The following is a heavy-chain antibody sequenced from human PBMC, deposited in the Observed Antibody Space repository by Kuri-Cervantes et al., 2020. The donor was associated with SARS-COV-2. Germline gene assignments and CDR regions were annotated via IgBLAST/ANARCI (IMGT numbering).Heavy chain of an antibody. CDR1: GVTLTNYS. CDR3: ARDMTFDEYGDYFYYYMDV. D-gene: IGHD3-16*01. Sequence: GESLKISCAVSGVTLTNYSMNWVRQAPGKGLEWVSYISGDGTIMYYSDSVRGRFTVSRDNSKNTLYLEMDGLRPEDTAVYYCARDMTFDEYGDYFYYYMDVWGKGTTVTVSS. V-gene: IGHV3-48*01. CDR2: ISGDGTIM. J-gene: IGHJ6*03.